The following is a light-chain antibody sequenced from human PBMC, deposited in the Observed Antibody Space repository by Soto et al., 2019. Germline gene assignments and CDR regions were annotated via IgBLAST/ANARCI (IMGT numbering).Light chain of an antibody. V-gene: IGKV3-15*01. CDR2: GAS. CDR3: QQYKTWPPLT. CDR1: QSVSSN. Sequence: EIVMTQSPATLSVSPGEGATLSCRASQSVSSNLAWYQQKPGQAPRLLIYGASTRATGIPARLSGSGSGTESTLTISSLQSEDFAVYYCQQYKTWPPLTFGGGTRVEIK. J-gene: IGKJ4*01.